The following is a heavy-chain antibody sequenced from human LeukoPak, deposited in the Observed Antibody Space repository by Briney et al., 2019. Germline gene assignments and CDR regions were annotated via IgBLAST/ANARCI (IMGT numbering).Heavy chain of an antibody. Sequence: PSETLSLTCTVSGGSISSYYWTWIRQPPGKGLEWIGYIYYTGNTNYNPSLKSRVTISVDTSKNQFSLKLSSVTAADTAVYYCARPGYCSGGSCSYYFDYWGQGTLVTVSS. CDR3: ARPGYCSGGSCSYYFDY. CDR1: GGSISSYY. CDR2: IYYTGNT. J-gene: IGHJ4*02. D-gene: IGHD2-15*01. V-gene: IGHV4-59*08.